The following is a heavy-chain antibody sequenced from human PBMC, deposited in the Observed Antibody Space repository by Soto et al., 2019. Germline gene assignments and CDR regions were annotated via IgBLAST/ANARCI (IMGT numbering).Heavy chain of an antibody. CDR3: ARDHRTGSYSV. J-gene: IGHJ4*02. V-gene: IGHV1-2*02. CDR1: GYTFTDYY. CDR2: INANNGFT. Sequence: VKVSCKASGYTFTDYYIHWVRQAPGQGLEWIGWINANNGFTDYAQKFQDRFTMTRDTSINTAYMEVNSLRSDDTALYFCARDHRTGSYSVWGQGTLVTVSS. D-gene: IGHD1-26*01.